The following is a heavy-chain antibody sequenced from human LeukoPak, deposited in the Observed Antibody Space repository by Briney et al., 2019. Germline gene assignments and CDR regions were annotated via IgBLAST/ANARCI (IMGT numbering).Heavy chain of an antibody. V-gene: IGHV4-61*01. Sequence: PSETLSLTCTVSGGSVSSVSSFWTWIRQPQGKGLGWFGYVYYSGSANYNPSLKSRVTISVDTSKNQFSLKVSSVTAADTAVYYCAREVIVGATGYYYYGMDVWGQGTTVTVSS. CDR2: VYYSGSA. D-gene: IGHD1-26*01. CDR3: AREVIVGATGYYYYGMDV. J-gene: IGHJ6*02. CDR1: GGSVSSVSSF.